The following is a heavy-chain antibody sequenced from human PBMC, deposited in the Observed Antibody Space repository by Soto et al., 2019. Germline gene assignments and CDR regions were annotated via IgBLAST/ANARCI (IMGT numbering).Heavy chain of an antibody. Sequence: GGSLRLSCAASGFTFSSYAMSWVRQAPGKGLEWVSAISGSGGSTYYADSVKGRFTISRDNSKNTLYLQMNSLRAEDTAVYYCAKVVLRFLEWLIGYMDVWGKGTTVTVSS. CDR2: ISGSGGST. D-gene: IGHD3-3*01. J-gene: IGHJ6*03. CDR1: GFTFSSYA. CDR3: AKVVLRFLEWLIGYMDV. V-gene: IGHV3-23*01.